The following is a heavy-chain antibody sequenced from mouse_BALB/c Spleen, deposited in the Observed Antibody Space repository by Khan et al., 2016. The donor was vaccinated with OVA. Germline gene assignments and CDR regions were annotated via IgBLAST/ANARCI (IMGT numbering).Heavy chain of an antibody. V-gene: IGHV1-84*02. J-gene: IGHJ2*01. CDR2: IHPGSANT. CDR1: GYTFTDHY. Sequence: VQLQESGPELVKPGASVKMSCKASGYTFTDHYINWVKQKPGQGPEWIGWIHPGSANTKYNEKFKGKATLTVDTSSRTAFIQLSSLTAEDTAVYCCAGRFDYWGQGTTLTVSS. CDR3: AGRFDY.